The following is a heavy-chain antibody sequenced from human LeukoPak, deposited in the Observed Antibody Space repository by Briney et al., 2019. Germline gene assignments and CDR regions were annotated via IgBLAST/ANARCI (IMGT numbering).Heavy chain of an antibody. V-gene: IGHV3-7*01. CDR1: GFTFSTSW. J-gene: IGHJ6*02. Sequence: GGSLRLSCAASGFTFSTSWMHWVRQAPGKGLEWVANIKEDGSEKYHADSVKGRFTISRDNAKNTLYLQMNSLRAEDTAIYYCTRDRCSGGSCYSYGMDVWGRGTTVAVSS. D-gene: IGHD2-15*01. CDR3: TRDRCSGGSCYSYGMDV. CDR2: IKEDGSEK.